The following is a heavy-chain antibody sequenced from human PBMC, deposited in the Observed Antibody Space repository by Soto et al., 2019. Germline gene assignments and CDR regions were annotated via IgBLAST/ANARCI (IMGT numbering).Heavy chain of an antibody. CDR2: ISSSSSYI. V-gene: IGHV3-21*01. D-gene: IGHD2-2*01. J-gene: IGHJ4*02. CDR1: GFTFSSYS. CDR3: ARVVVVPAAMRKGVERYFDY. Sequence: GGSLRLSCAASGFTFSSYSMNWVRQAPGKGLEWVSSISSSSSYIYYADSVKGRFTISRDNAKNSLYLQMNSLRAEDTAVYYCARVVVVPAAMRKGVERYFDYWGQGTLVTVSS.